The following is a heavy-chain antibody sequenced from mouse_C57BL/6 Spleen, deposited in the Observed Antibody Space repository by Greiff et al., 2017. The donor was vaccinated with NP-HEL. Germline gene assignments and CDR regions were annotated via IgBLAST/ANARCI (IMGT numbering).Heavy chain of an antibody. CDR1: GFNIKNTY. CDR3: ALNEYDENYFDY. Sequence: VHLQQSVAELVRPGASVKLSCTASGFNIKNTYMHWVKQRPEQGLEWIGRIGPANGNTKYAQKFQGKATITADTSSNTAYLQLSSLTSEDTAIYYCALNEYDENYFDYWGQGTTLTVSS. V-gene: IGHV14-3*01. CDR2: IGPANGNT. D-gene: IGHD2-4*01. J-gene: IGHJ2*01.